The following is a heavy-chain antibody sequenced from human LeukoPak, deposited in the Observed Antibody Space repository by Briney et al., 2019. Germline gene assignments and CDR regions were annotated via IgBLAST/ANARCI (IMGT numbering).Heavy chain of an antibody. D-gene: IGHD6-13*01. Sequence: SETLSLTCAVYGGSFSGYYWSWIRQPPGKGLEWIGEINHSGRTNYNPSLKSRVTISVDTSKNQFSLKLSSVTAADTAVYYCARAVAAAGTALDYWGQGTLVTVSS. J-gene: IGHJ4*02. CDR3: ARAVAAAGTALDY. CDR1: GGSFSGYY. CDR2: INHSGRT. V-gene: IGHV4-34*01.